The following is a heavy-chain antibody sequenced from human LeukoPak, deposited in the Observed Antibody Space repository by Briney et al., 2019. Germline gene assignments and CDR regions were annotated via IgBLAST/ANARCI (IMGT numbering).Heavy chain of an antibody. Sequence: ASVKVSCKASGYTFTGYYMHWVRQAPGQGLEWMGRINPNSGGTNYAQKFQGRVTMTRDTSISTAYMGLSRLRSDYTAVYYCARVGFDLTGPHDAFDIWGQGTMVTVSS. CDR3: ARVGFDLTGPHDAFDI. J-gene: IGHJ3*02. CDR1: GYTFTGYY. V-gene: IGHV1-2*06. CDR2: INPNSGGT. D-gene: IGHD3-9*01.